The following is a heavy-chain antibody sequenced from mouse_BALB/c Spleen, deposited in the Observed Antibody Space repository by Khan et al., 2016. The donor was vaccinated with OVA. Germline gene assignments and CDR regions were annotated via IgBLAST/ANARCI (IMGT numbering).Heavy chain of an antibody. CDR3: ARGNYYGCYFDY. V-gene: IGHV3-2*02. J-gene: IGHJ2*01. CDR1: GYSITSGYA. D-gene: IGHD1-1*01. Sequence: EVKLLESGPGLVKPSQSLSLTCTVTGYSITSGYAWNWIRQFPGNKLEWMGYISYSGVTSYTPSLKSRISITRDTSKNQFFLQLTSVTTEDTATYYCARGNYYGCYFDYWGQGTTLTVSS. CDR2: ISYSGVT.